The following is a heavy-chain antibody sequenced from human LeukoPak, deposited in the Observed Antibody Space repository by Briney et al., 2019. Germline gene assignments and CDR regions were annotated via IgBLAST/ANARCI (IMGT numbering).Heavy chain of an antibody. D-gene: IGHD6-13*01. CDR3: ARDIAAAGSLGAFDI. CDR2: ISAYNGNT. V-gene: IGHV1-18*01. CDR1: GYTFTSYG. J-gene: IGHJ3*02. Sequence: ASVKVSCKASGYTFTSYGISWVRQAPGQGLEWMGWISAYNGNTNYAQKLQDRVTMTTDTSTSTAYMELRSLRSDDTAVYYCARDIAAAGSLGAFDIWGQGTMVTVSS.